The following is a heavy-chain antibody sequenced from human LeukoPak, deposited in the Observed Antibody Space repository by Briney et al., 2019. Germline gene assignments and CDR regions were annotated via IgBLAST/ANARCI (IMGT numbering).Heavy chain of an antibody. Sequence: PSETLSLTCTVSGGSISSGGYYWSWIRQPPGKGLEWIGYIYHSGSTYYNPSLKSRVTISVDTSKNQFSLKLSSVTAADTAVYYCARDLYDDNRCFDFWGQGILVTVSS. J-gene: IGHJ4*02. V-gene: IGHV4-30-2*01. CDR2: IYHSGST. D-gene: IGHD1-14*01. CDR1: GGSISSGGYY. CDR3: ARDLYDDNRCFDF.